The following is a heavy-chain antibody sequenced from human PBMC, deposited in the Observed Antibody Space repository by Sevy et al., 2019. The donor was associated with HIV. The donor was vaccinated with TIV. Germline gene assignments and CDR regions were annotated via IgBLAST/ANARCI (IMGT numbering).Heavy chain of an antibody. Sequence: GGSLRLSCVGSGISISSHWMNWVRQSPGKGLEWVTNINQDGSEIYYVDSVKGRFTNSRDNAKNPGYLQMHFLRVEDSGIYYCERAIGVGGQGTTVTVSS. CDR1: GISISSHW. J-gene: IGHJ6*02. V-gene: IGHV3-7*01. CDR2: INQDGSEI. CDR3: ERAIGV.